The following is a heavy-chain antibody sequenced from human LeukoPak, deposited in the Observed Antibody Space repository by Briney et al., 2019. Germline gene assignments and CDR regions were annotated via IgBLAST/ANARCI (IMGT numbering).Heavy chain of an antibody. J-gene: IGHJ4*02. CDR1: GYTFTSYG. CDR2: ISAYNGNT. CDR3: ARVYSYARFDY. D-gene: IGHD5-18*01. V-gene: IGHV1-18*01. Sequence: GASVRVSCKASGYTFTSYGISWVRQAPGQGLEWMGWISAYNGNTNYAQKLQGRVPMTTDTSTSTAYMELRSLRSDDTAVYYCARVYSYARFDYWGQGTLVTVSS.